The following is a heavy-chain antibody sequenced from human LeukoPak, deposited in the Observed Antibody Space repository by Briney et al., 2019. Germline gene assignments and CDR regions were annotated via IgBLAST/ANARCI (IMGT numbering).Heavy chain of an antibody. J-gene: IGHJ4*02. V-gene: IGHV1-69*04. CDR1: GGTFSSYA. Sequence: SVKVSCKASGGTFSSYAISWVRQAPGQGLEWMGRIIPILGIANYAQKFQGRVTITADKSTSTAYMELSSLRSEDTAVYYCARDGVTYYDILTGYSNLNYWGQGTLVTVSS. CDR3: ARDGVTYYDILTGYSNLNY. D-gene: IGHD3-9*01. CDR2: IIPILGIA.